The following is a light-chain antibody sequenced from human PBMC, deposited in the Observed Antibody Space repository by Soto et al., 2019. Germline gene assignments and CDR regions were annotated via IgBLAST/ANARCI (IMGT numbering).Light chain of an antibody. Sequence: QSVLTQPASVSGSPGQSITISCTGTSSDVGYYNSVSWYQRHPGKVPKLIIYDVSSRPSGVSNRFSGFKSGNTASLTISGLQAEDEADYYCSSYPSSETHVLFGGGTKL. CDR3: SSYPSSETHVL. CDR2: DVS. CDR1: SSDVGYYNS. V-gene: IGLV2-14*03. J-gene: IGLJ2*01.